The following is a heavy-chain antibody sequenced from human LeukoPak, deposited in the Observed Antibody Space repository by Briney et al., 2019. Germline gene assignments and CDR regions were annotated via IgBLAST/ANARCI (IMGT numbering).Heavy chain of an antibody. J-gene: IGHJ4*02. V-gene: IGHV3-7*05. CDR1: GFTFNSSW. Sequence: GGSLRLSSAASGFTFNSSWMCWVRQAPGKGLEWVAIIKQDGSEKYYVDSVKGRFTISKDNANDSLCLQMNSLRDVDTAVYYCARQPATGAVVYWGQGALVTVSS. CDR2: IKQDGSEK. D-gene: IGHD7-27*01. CDR3: ARQPATGAVVY.